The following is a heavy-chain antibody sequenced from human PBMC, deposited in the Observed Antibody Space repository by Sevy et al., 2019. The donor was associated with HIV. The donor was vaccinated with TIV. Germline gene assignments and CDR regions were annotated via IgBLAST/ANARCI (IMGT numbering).Heavy chain of an antibody. D-gene: IGHD3-16*01. V-gene: IGHV1-24*01. Sequence: GASVKVSCKVSGYTLTVFSMHWVRQAPGKGPEWMGGFDPKEGEPIYAQRFQGRVIMTEDTSTDTAYMELSGLRSEDTAIYYCAPLTLGGLETGGSFEIWGQGTPVTVSS. CDR1: GYTLTVFS. CDR3: APLTLGGLETGGSFEI. J-gene: IGHJ1*01. CDR2: FDPKEGEP.